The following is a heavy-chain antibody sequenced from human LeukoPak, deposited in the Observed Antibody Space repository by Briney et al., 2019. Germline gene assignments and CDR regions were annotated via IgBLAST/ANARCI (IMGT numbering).Heavy chain of an antibody. J-gene: IGHJ4*02. CDR1: GFTFSSYG. Sequence: PGGSLRLYCAASGFTFSSYGMHWVRQAPGKGLEWVAVISYDGSNKYYADSVKGRFTISRDNSKNTLYLQMNSLRAEDTAVYYCAKVYSYGSGSNMDFDYWGQGTLVTVSS. D-gene: IGHD5-18*01. CDR3: AKVYSYGSGSNMDFDY. CDR2: ISYDGSNK. V-gene: IGHV3-30*18.